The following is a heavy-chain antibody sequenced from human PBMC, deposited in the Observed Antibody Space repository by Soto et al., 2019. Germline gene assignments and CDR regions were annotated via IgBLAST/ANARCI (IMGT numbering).Heavy chain of an antibody. J-gene: IGHJ6*02. CDR2: ISGSGGST. CDR1: GFTFSSYA. V-gene: IGHV3-23*01. D-gene: IGHD3-3*01. Sequence: GGSLRLSCAASGFTFSSYAMSWVRQAPGKGLEWVSAISGSGGSTYYADSVKGRFTISRDNSKNTLYLQMNSLRAEDTAVYYCAKADLYDFWSGFSRGMDVWGQGTTVTVSS. CDR3: AKADLYDFWSGFSRGMDV.